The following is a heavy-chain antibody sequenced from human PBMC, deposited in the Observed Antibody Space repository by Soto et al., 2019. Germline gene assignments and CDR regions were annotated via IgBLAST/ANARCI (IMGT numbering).Heavy chain of an antibody. CDR1: GFTFSSYW. Sequence: RRLSCVASGFTFSSYWMTWVRQAPGKGLEWVANLNQDGSTIYYLDSVKGRFTVSRDNAKNSQYLQMNSLRAEDTAVYYCARIGYSSSSLDYCGQGPPVTVSS. D-gene: IGHD6-6*01. J-gene: IGHJ4*02. CDR2: LNQDGSTI. CDR3: ARIGYSSSSLDY. V-gene: IGHV3-7*01.